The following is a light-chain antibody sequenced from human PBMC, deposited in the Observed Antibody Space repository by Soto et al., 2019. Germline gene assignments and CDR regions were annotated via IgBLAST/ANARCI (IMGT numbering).Light chain of an antibody. CDR2: DAS. CDR3: QQRSNWPLT. Sequence: EIVLTQSPATLSLSPGERATLSCRASQSIRNYLAWYQQKPGQSPRLLIYDASNRATDVPARFSGSGSGTDFTLSISSLEPEDFAVYFCQQRSNWPLTFCPGTKVDIK. V-gene: IGKV3-11*01. CDR1: QSIRNY. J-gene: IGKJ3*01.